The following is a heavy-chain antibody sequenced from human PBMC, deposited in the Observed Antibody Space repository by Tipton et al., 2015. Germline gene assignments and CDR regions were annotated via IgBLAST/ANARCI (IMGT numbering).Heavy chain of an antibody. CDR1: GGSISSYY. CDR3: ARLWSYDFWSATSYSFDY. V-gene: IGHV4-4*07. Sequence: GLVKPSETLSLSCTVSGGSISSYYWSWIRQPPGKGLEWIGRIYTSGSTNYNPSLKSRVTISVDTSKNQFSLRLSSVTAADTALYHCARLWSYDFWSATSYSFDYWGQGTLVTVSS. J-gene: IGHJ4*02. D-gene: IGHD3-3*01. CDR2: IYTSGST.